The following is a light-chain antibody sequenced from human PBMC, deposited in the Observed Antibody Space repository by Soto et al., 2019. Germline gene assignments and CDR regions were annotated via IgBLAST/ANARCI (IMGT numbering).Light chain of an antibody. CDR3: QQYNNWPPWT. Sequence: ETVMTQSPATLSVSPGERATLSCRASQSVSSNLAWYQQKPGQAPRLLIYGASSRATGIPARFSGSGSGTEFTLTISSLQSEDFAVYYCQQYNNWPPWTCGQGNKGDIK. J-gene: IGKJ1*01. CDR2: GAS. V-gene: IGKV3D-15*01. CDR1: QSVSSN.